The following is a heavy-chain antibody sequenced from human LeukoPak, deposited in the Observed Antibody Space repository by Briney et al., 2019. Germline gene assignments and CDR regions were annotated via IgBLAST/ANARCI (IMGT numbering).Heavy chain of an antibody. Sequence: GGSLRLSCAASGFTFDDYGMSWVRQAPGKGLEWVSGINWNDGSTGYADSVKGRFTISRDNAKNSLYLQMNSLRAEDTALYHCARDCDYGAHSDAFDIWGQGTMVTVSS. CDR1: GFTFDDYG. CDR3: ARDCDYGAHSDAFDI. D-gene: IGHD4-17*01. CDR2: INWNDGST. V-gene: IGHV3-20*01. J-gene: IGHJ3*02.